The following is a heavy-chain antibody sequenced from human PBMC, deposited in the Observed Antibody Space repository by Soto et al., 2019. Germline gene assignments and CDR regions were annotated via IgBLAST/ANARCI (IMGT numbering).Heavy chain of an antibody. CDR1: GDSISSGGYY. Sequence: QVQLQESGPGLVKPSQTLSLTCSVSGDSISSGGYYWNWIRQLPGKGLVWIGYTSYSGSTYYNPSLNSRATISVDTSKNQFSLKLTSVTAADTAVYYCARDEGAQFDWYFDLWGRGTLVTVSS. V-gene: IGHV4-31*03. CDR3: ARDEGAQFDWYFDL. J-gene: IGHJ2*01. CDR2: TSYSGST.